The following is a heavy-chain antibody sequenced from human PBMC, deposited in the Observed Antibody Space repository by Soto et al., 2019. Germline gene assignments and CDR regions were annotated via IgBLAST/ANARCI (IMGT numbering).Heavy chain of an antibody. CDR1: GGSISSSNW. J-gene: IGHJ6*02. Sequence: SETLSLTCAVSGGSISSSNWWGWVRQPPGKGLEWIGEIYHSGSTNYNPSLKSRVTISVDKSKNQFSLKLSSVTAADTAVYYCGSSPDYSYGMDVWGQGTTVTVSS. CDR2: IYHSGST. V-gene: IGHV4-4*02. CDR3: GSSPDYSYGMDV.